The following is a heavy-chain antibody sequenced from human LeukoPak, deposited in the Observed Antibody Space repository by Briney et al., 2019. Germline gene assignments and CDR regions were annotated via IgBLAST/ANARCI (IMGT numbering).Heavy chain of an antibody. CDR1: GFTFSSYG. V-gene: IGHV3-30*18. Sequence: GSLRLSCAASGFTFSSYGMHWVRQAPGKGLEWVAVISYDGSNKYYADSVKGRFTISRDNSKKTLYLQMNSLRAEDTAVYYCAKDVGRSSSWLDYWGQGTLVTVSS. CDR3: AKDVGRSSSWLDY. CDR2: ISYDGSNK. D-gene: IGHD6-13*01. J-gene: IGHJ4*02.